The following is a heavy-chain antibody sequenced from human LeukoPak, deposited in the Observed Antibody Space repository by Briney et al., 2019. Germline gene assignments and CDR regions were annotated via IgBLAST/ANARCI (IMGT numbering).Heavy chain of an antibody. CDR2: ISAYNGNT. CDR3: ARDLKGNYYDSSGYYGDAFDI. D-gene: IGHD3-22*01. CDR1: GYTFTSYG. J-gene: IGHJ3*02. V-gene: IGHV1-18*01. Sequence: GASVKVSCKASGYTFTSYGISWVRQAPGQGLEWMGWISAYNGNTNYAQKLQGRVTMTTDTSTSTAYMELRSLRSDDTAVYYCARDLKGNYYDSSGYYGDAFDIWGQGTMVAVSS.